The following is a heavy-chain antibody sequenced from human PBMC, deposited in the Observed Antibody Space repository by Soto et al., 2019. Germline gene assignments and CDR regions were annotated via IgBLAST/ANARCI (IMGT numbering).Heavy chain of an antibody. Sequence: SGGSLRLSCAASGFPLDDYGMSWVRQVPGKGLEWVSGMYWKDGNTHYADSVKGRFTISRDNAKNSLFLQLNSLRAEDTALYYCVRSGDYRSGSYWYFFDYWGQGALVTVSS. V-gene: IGHV3-20*04. CDR3: VRSGDYRSGSYWYFFDY. D-gene: IGHD3-10*01. CDR1: GFPLDDYG. CDR2: MYWKDGNT. J-gene: IGHJ4*02.